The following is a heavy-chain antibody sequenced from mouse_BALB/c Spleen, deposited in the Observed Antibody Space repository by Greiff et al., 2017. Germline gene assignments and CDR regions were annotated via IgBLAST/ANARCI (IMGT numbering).Heavy chain of an antibody. V-gene: IGHV1-4*01. Sequence: VKLVESGAELARPGASVKMSCKASGYTFTSYTMHWVKQRPGQGLEWIGYINPSSGYTNYNQKFKDKATLTADKSSSTAYMQLSSLTSEDSAVYYCARPRGSSYFEYWGQGTTLTVSS. CDR1: GYTFTSYT. CDR2: INPSSGYT. CDR3: ARPRGSSYFEY. D-gene: IGHD1-1*01. J-gene: IGHJ2*01.